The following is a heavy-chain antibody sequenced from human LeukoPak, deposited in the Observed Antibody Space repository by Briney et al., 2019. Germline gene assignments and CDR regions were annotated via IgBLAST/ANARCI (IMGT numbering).Heavy chain of an antibody. CDR3: AGDSGATIDY. CDR2: IYYSGST. Sequence: SETLSLTCTVSGGSISSTRHYWSWIRQPPREGLEWIGYIYYSGSTNYNPSLKSRVTISVDTSKNQFSLKLTSVTAADTAVYYCAGDSGATIDYWGQGTLVTVSS. J-gene: IGHJ4*02. D-gene: IGHD5-24*01. V-gene: IGHV4-61*01. CDR1: GGSISSTRHY.